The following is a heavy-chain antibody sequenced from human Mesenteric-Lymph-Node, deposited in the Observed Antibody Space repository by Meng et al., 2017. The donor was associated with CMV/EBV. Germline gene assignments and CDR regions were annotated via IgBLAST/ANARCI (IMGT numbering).Heavy chain of an antibody. CDR3: AREAFSLGEHPPDY. J-gene: IGHJ4*02. CDR2: ISSSGSII. V-gene: IGHV3-11*01. D-gene: IGHD3-10*01. CDR1: GFRFSDYC. Sequence: GGSLRLSCAASGFRFSDYCMTWIRQAPGKGLEWVSYISSSGSIIDYAGSVKGRFTVSRDNAKNSLYLLMNSLRAEDTAVYYCAREAFSLGEHPPDYWGQGTLVTVSS.